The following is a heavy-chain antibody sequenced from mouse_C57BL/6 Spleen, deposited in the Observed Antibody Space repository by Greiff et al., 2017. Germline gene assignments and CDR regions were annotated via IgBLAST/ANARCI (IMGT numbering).Heavy chain of an antibody. CDR3: ARDYSTHWYFDV. CDR1: GYTFTSYW. Sequence: QVQLQQSGAELAKPGASVKLSCKASGYTFTSYWMHWVNQRPGQGLEWIGYINPSSGYTKYNQKFKDKATLTADKSSSTAYMQLSSLTYEDSAGYYCARDYSTHWYFDVWGTGTTVTVSS. V-gene: IGHV1-7*01. D-gene: IGHD2-5*01. J-gene: IGHJ1*03. CDR2: INPSSGYT.